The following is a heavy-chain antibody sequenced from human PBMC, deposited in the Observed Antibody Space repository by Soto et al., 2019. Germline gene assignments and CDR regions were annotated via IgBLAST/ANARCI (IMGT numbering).Heavy chain of an antibody. CDR2: ITATAVST. CDR1: GFTYSTYA. CDR3: VKAGGTCTRSTCYPHWFDP. V-gene: IGHV3-23*01. D-gene: IGHD2-2*01. J-gene: IGHJ5*02. Sequence: GGSLRLSCAASGFTYSTYAMNWVRQAPGKGLEWVSAITATAVSTYYADSVKGRFTISRDNSNNMLYLQMNSLRAEDTAVYYCVKAGGTCTRSTCYPHWFDPWGQGTQVTVAS.